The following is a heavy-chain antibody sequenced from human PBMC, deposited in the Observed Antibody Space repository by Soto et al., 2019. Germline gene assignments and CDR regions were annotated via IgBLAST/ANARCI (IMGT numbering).Heavy chain of an antibody. J-gene: IGHJ3*02. CDR1: GYSFTSYW. CDR3: ALTYHYDSRIARDAFDI. V-gene: IGHV5-51*01. Sequence: GESLKISCKGSGYSFTSYWIGWVRQMPGKGLEWMGIIYPGDSDTRYSPSFQGQVTISADKSISTAYLQWSSLKASDTAMYYCALTYHYDSRIARDAFDIWGQGTTVTVSS. CDR2: IYPGDSDT. D-gene: IGHD3-22*01.